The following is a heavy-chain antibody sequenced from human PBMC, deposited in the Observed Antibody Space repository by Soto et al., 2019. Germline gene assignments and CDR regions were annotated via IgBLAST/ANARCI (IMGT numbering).Heavy chain of an antibody. V-gene: IGHV3-20*04. CDR1: GLPFDDYG. J-gene: IGHJ4*02. Sequence: PGGSLRLSWAASGLPFDDYGMIWISPAPGKGLEWVSCINWSGDSIGYADSVKGRFTISRDKAKNSLFLQMNSLRAEDTALYYCARWRTRSNWDPPGYWGQGTLVTVSS. D-gene: IGHD1-1*01. CDR2: INWSGDSI. CDR3: ARWRTRSNWDPPGY.